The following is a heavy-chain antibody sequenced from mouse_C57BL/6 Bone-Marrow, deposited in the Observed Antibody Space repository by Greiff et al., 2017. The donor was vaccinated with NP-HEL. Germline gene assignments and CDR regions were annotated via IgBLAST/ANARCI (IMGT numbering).Heavy chain of an antibody. CDR1: GYTFTSYG. CDR2: IYPRSGNT. CDR3: RSGYAMDY. Sequence: VQLQQSGAELARPGASVKLSCKASGYTFTSYGISWVKQRTGQGLEWIGEIYPRSGNTYYNEKFKGKATLTADKSSSTAYMELRSLTSEDSAVYFCRSGYAMDYWGQGTSVTVSS. V-gene: IGHV1-81*01. D-gene: IGHD1-1*01. J-gene: IGHJ4*01.